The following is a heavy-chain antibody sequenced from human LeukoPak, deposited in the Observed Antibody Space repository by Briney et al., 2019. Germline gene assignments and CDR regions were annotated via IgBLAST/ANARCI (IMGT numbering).Heavy chain of an antibody. J-gene: IGHJ4*02. D-gene: IGHD5-18*01. CDR2: ISHSGST. CDR1: GYSISSGYY. CDR3: ARVGGYSYGNYYFNY. V-gene: IGHV4-38-2*01. Sequence: SETLSLTCAVSGYSISSGYYWGWIRQPPGKGLDWIGSISHSGSTYYNPSLRSRVAISIDTSKNQFSLRLNSVTATDTAVYYCARVGGYSYGNYYFNYWGQGTLVTVSS.